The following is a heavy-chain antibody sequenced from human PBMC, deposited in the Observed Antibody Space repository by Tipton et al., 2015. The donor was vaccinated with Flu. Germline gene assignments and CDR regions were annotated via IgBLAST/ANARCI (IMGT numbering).Heavy chain of an antibody. CDR1: NYSISSGYY. CDR2: IHHSGSN. J-gene: IGHJ4*02. CDR3: ARGSYGYRFDY. D-gene: IGHD5-18*01. Sequence: TLSLTCAVSNYSISSGYYWGWIRQPPGKGLEWIGNIHHSGSNFYNPSLTSRATMSVDTSKNQFSLKLSSVTAADTAVYYCARGSYGYRFDYWGQGTLVTVSS. V-gene: IGHV4-38-2*01.